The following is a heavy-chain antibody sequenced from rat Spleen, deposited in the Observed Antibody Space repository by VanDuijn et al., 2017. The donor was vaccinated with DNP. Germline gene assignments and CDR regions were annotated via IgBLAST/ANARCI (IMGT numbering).Heavy chain of an antibody. CDR2: ISYSGST. Sequence: EVQLQESGPGLVRPSQSLSLTCSVTGSSITSRYKWNWIRKFPGNKMEWMGYISYSGSTNYNPSLKSRISITRDTSKNQFFLQLNSVTTEDTATYYCARWNYGYWYFDFWGPGTMVTVSS. CDR1: GSSITSRYK. D-gene: IGHD1-3*01. V-gene: IGHV3-1*01. J-gene: IGHJ1*01. CDR3: ARWNYGYWYFDF.